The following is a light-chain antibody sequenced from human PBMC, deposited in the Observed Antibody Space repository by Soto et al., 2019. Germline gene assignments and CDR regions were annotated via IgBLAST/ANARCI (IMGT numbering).Light chain of an antibody. CDR3: SSYAGSNNFV. Sequence: QPALTQPPSASGSPGQSVTISCTETSSDVGGYNYVSWYQQHPGKAPKLMIYEVSKRPSGVPDRFSGSKSSNTASLTVSGLQAEDETDYYCSSYAGSNNFVFGTGTKVTVL. CDR1: SSDVGGYNY. CDR2: EVS. V-gene: IGLV2-8*01. J-gene: IGLJ1*01.